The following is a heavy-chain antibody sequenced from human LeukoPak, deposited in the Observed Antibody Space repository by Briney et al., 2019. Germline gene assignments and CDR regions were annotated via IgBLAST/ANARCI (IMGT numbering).Heavy chain of an antibody. CDR3: ARDSSESYLDY. Sequence: TGGSLRLSCAASGFTFSSYGMNWVRQAPGKGPEWVSSISYGSGYIYYADSVKGRFTISRDNAKNSMYLQMNSLRAEDTAVYYCARDSSESYLDYWGQGTLVTVSS. CDR1: GFTFSSYG. J-gene: IGHJ4*02. CDR2: ISYGSGYI. V-gene: IGHV3-21*01. D-gene: IGHD3-22*01.